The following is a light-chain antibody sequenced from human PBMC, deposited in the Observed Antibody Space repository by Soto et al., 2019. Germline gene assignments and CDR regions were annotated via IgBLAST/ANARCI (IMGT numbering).Light chain of an antibody. CDR2: SNN. CDR1: SSNIGSNI. Sequence: QSVLTQTPSTSGTPGQRVIISCSGSSSNIGSNIVNWYQQLPGTAPKLLIYSNNQRPSGVPDRFSGSKSGTSASLAISGLQSEDEGDYYCAVWDDSLNSPVFGGGTKVPVL. CDR3: AVWDDSLNSPV. V-gene: IGLV1-44*01. J-gene: IGLJ2*01.